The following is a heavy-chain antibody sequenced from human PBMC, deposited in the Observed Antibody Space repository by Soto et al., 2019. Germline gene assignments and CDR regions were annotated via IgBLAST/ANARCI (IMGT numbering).Heavy chain of an antibody. CDR3: ARSIVVVTALDY. CDR2: INACNGNT. V-gene: IGHV1-3*05. D-gene: IGHD2-21*02. J-gene: IGHJ4*02. CDR1: GYTFTSYA. Sequence: QVQLVQSGAEEKKPGASVKVSCKASGYTFTSYAMHWVRQAPGQRLEWMGWINACNGNTKYSQKFQGRVTNTRDTSASTAYMELSSLTSEDTAVYYCARSIVVVTALDYWGQGTLVTVSS.